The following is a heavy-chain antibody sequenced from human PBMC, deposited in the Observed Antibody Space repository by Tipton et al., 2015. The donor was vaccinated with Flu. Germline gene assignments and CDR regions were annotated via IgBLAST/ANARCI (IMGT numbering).Heavy chain of an antibody. CDR1: GGSISSSSYY. D-gene: IGHD4-23*01. J-gene: IGHJ4*02. V-gene: IGHV4-39*07. CDR2: IYYSGST. Sequence: TLSLTCTVSGGSISSSSYYWGWIRQPPGKGLEWIRSIYYSGSTYDNPSLKSRVTISVDTSKNQFSLKLSSVTAADTAVYYCARVGVVTPFDYWGRGTLVTVSS. CDR3: ARVGVVTPFDY.